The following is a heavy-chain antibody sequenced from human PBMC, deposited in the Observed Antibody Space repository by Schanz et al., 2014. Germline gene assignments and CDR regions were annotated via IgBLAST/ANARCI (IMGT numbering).Heavy chain of an antibody. Sequence: QVQLVQSGAEVKKPGASVKVSCKASGYTFIDYYMHWVRQAPGQGLEWVGWIDPNGGAANHARMLQGRGTMTRDTSISTAYRELSGLTSDDTAVYFCARDPYGKNSGDFDYWGQGTRVTVSS. CDR3: ARDPYGKNSGDFDY. V-gene: IGHV1-2*02. J-gene: IGHJ4*02. D-gene: IGHD4-17*01. CDR1: GYTFIDYY. CDR2: IDPNGGAA.